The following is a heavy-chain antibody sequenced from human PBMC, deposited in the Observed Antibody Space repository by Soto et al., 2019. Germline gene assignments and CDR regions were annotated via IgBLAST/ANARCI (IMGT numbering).Heavy chain of an antibody. CDR1: GGTFSSYA. J-gene: IGHJ6*02. V-gene: IGHV1-69*06. CDR3: ARDQIKSGYPRYGMGV. Sequence: GASVKVSCKASGGTFSSYAISWVRQAPGQGLEWMGGIIPIFGTANYAQKFQGRVTITADKSTSTAYMELSSLRSEDTAVYYCARDQIKSGYPRYGMGVWGQGTTVTVSS. D-gene: IGHD3-3*01. CDR2: IIPIFGTA.